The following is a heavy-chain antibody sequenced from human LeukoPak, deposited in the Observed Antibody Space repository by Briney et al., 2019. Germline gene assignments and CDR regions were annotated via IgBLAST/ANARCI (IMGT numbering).Heavy chain of an antibody. J-gene: IGHJ4*02. D-gene: IGHD1-14*01. CDR1: GGSISPYY. CDR2: IYYSGST. Sequence: PSETLSLTCSVSGGSISPYYWSWIRQPPGKGLEWIGYIYYSGSTYYNPSLKSRVTISVDTSKNQFSLKLSSVTAADTAVYYCAREASPPSKIDYWGQGTLVTVSS. CDR3: AREASPPSKIDY. V-gene: IGHV4-59*12.